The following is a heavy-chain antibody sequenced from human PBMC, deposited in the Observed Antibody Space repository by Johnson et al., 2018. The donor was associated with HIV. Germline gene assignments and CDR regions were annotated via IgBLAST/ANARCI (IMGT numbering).Heavy chain of an antibody. CDR1: GFTVSSNY. V-gene: IGHV3-66*01. Sequence: VQLVESGGGLVQPGGSLRLSCAASGFTVSSNYMSWVRQAPGKGLEWVSVIYSGGSTYYADVVTGRFTISRDNSKNTLYLQMNSLRAEDTAVYYCASWHGDYGNAFDIWGQGTMVTVSS. J-gene: IGHJ3*02. CDR2: IYSGGST. D-gene: IGHD4-17*01. CDR3: ASWHGDYGNAFDI.